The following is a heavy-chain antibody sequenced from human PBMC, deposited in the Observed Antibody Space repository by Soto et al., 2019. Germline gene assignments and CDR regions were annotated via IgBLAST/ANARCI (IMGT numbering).Heavy chain of an antibody. CDR2: IGGGGNII. CDR3: ASSIVDFWYFDL. CDR1: LFTFSDYY. Sequence: GGSLRLSCAASLFTFSDYYMSWIRQTPGKGLEWVSYIGGGGNIIYYADSVKGRFTISRDNAKKSLYLQMNSLRAEDTAVYYCASSIVDFWYFDLWGRGTMVTVSS. J-gene: IGHJ2*01. D-gene: IGHD3-3*02. V-gene: IGHV3-11*01.